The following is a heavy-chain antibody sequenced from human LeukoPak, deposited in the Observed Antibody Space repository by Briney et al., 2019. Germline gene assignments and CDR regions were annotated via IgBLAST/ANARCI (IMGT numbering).Heavy chain of an antibody. J-gene: IGHJ4*02. CDR3: ARAPMVRGVIEALDY. CDR2: IYSGGST. Sequence: GSLRLSCAASGFTVSSNYMSWVRQAPGKGLEWVSVIYSGGSTYYADSVKGRFTISRDNSKNTLYLQMNSLRAEDTAVYYCARAPMVRGVIEALDYWGQGTLVTVSS. V-gene: IGHV3-53*01. CDR1: GFTVSSNY. D-gene: IGHD3-10*01.